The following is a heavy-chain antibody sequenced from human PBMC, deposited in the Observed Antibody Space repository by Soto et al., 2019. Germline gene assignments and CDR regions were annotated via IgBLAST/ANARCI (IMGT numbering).Heavy chain of an antibody. J-gene: IGHJ4*02. D-gene: IGHD4-17*01. CDR1: GITFINAW. V-gene: IGHV3-15*01. CDR2: IKNKVDGGAA. CDR3: TTDPGDYQDF. Sequence: EVQLVESGGDLVKPGGFLRLSCAASGITFINAWMSWVRQAPGKGLEWVGRIKNKVDGGAADYAAPVRGRFTISRDDSKNMLFLQMNNLETEDTAVYYCTTDPGDYQDFWGQGTLVTVSS.